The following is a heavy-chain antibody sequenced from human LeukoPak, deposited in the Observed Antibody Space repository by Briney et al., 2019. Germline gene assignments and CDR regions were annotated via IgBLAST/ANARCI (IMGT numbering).Heavy chain of an antibody. CDR1: GGSVSSYA. V-gene: IGHV1-69*13. CDR3: ARSSPIATRTFDY. Sequence: ASVMVSCKASGGSVSSYATCGVRQAPGQGLEWMGGIIPIFGTANYAQKFQGRVTITADESTSTAYMELSSLRSEDTAVYYCARSSPIATRTFDYWGQGTLVTVSS. D-gene: IGHD6-13*01. CDR2: IIPIFGTA. J-gene: IGHJ4*02.